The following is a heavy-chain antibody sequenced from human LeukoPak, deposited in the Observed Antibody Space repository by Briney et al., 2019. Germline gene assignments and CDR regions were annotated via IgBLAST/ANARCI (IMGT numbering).Heavy chain of an antibody. CDR3: AKWHEKLLAFDS. CDR2: IHHTGKN. J-gene: IGHJ4*02. CDR1: GGSITSYY. D-gene: IGHD1-7*01. V-gene: IGHV4-59*01. Sequence: SETLSLTCAVSGGSITSYYWNWIRQPPGKGLEWIGYIHHTGKNWYNPPLQSRVTLSVDTSKSEFSLRLNSVTAANTAVYYCAKWHEKLLAFDSWGQGTLVTVSS.